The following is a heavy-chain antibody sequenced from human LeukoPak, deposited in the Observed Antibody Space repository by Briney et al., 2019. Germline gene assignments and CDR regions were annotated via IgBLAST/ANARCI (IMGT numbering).Heavy chain of an antibody. Sequence: SETLSLTCTVSGGSISSTSYSWGWVRQPPGKGLEWVASIHYSGSTYYNPSLKSRVTMSVDTSKNQFSLKLSSVTAADTAVYYCARDWGDYVDYWGQGTLVTVSS. CDR1: GGSISSTSYS. V-gene: IGHV4-39*07. D-gene: IGHD7-27*01. CDR3: ARDWGDYVDY. CDR2: IHYSGST. J-gene: IGHJ4*02.